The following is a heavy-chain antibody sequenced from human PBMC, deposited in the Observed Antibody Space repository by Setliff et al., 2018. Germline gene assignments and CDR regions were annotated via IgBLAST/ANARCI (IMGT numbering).Heavy chain of an antibody. Sequence: ASVKVSCKASGYTFNSYGITWVRQAPGQGLEWMGWISCYDGNTRYARKIQGRATMTTDTSTTTAYMELRSLTSDDTAVYYCTRSRAPSVVLAADFDFWGQGTPVTVSS. CDR1: GYTFNSYG. CDR2: ISCYDGNT. V-gene: IGHV1-18*01. CDR3: TRSRAPSVVLAADFDF. J-gene: IGHJ4*02. D-gene: IGHD2-21*01.